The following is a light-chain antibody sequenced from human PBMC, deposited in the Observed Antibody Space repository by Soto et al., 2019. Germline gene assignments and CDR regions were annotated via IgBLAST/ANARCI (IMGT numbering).Light chain of an antibody. CDR3: CSYAGSYTFVV. CDR1: SSDVGGYNY. V-gene: IGLV2-11*01. Sequence: QSALTQPRSVSGSPGQSVTISCTGTSSDVGGYNYVSWYQQHPGKAPKLMIYDVSKRPSGVPDRFSGSKSGNTASLTISGLQPEDEADDYCCSYAGSYTFVVFGGGTKLTVL. J-gene: IGLJ2*01. CDR2: DVS.